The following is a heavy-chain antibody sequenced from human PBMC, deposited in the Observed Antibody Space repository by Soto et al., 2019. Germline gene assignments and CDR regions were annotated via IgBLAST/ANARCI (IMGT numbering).Heavy chain of an antibody. V-gene: IGHV1-24*01. J-gene: IGHJ5*02. D-gene: IGHD3-3*01. CDR2: FDPEDGET. Sequence: GASVKVSCKVSGHTLTELSMHWVRQAPGKGLEWMGGFDPEDGETIYAQKFQGRVTMTEDTSTDTAYMELSSLRSEDTAVYYCATDFRRDFGVVPNWFDPWGQGTLVTVSS. CDR3: ATDFRRDFGVVPNWFDP. CDR1: GHTLTELS.